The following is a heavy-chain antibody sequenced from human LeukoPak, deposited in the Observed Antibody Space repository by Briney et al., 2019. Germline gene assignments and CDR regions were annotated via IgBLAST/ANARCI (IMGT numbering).Heavy chain of an antibody. CDR2: IYHSGST. D-gene: IGHD2-15*01. Sequence: PSETLSLTCAVSDYSLSSGYYWGWIRQPPGKGLEWIGSIYHSGSTYYNPSLKSRVTISVDTSKNQFSLKLSSVTAADTAVYYCARDRSKNDGYCSGGSCFTDYYYYGMDVWGKGTTVTVSS. J-gene: IGHJ6*04. CDR1: DYSLSSGYY. CDR3: ARDRSKNDGYCSGGSCFTDYYYYGMDV. V-gene: IGHV4-38-2*02.